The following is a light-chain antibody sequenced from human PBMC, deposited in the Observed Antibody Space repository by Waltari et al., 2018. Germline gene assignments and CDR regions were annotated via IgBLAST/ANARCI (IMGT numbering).Light chain of an antibody. Sequence: DIQMTQSPSTLSASVGDRVTITCRASQSISSWLAWYHHKPGKAPKLLIYQASSLDTGVPSRFSGSGSGTEFTLTISSLQPDDFATYYCQQFNSYPWTFGQGTKVEIK. CDR3: QQFNSYPWT. CDR2: QAS. J-gene: IGKJ1*01. V-gene: IGKV1-5*03. CDR1: QSISSW.